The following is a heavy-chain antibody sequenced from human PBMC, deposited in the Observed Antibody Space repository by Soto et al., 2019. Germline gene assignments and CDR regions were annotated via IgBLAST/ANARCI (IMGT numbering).Heavy chain of an antibody. D-gene: IGHD2-8*01. CDR2: ISWNSGNL. CDR3: VKGTLFGVSVRHLDY. Sequence: EMQLVESGGGLVQPGRSLRLSCAASGFNFGDYHMHWVRQAPGKGLAWVSSISWNSGNLGYADSVKGRFTISRNNAKNSLYLQMNSLRREDTALYYCVKGTLFGVSVRHLDYWGQGTLVTVSS. V-gene: IGHV3-9*01. CDR1: GFNFGDYH. J-gene: IGHJ4*02.